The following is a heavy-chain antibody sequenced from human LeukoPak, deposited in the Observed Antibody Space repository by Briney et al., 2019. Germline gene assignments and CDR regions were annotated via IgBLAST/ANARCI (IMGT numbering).Heavy chain of an antibody. CDR2: IGNKANSDTT. V-gene: IGHV3-72*01. CDR1: GFTFSDHY. Sequence: PGGSLRLSCAASGFTFSDHYMDWVRQTPGRGLEWVGRIGNKANSDTTEYAASVKGRLTISRDDSKNSLYLQMNSLRAEDTAVYYCAKDGGAGYDILTGYQRFVTFDYWGQGTLVTVSS. D-gene: IGHD3-9*01. J-gene: IGHJ4*02. CDR3: AKDGGAGYDILTGYQRFVTFDY.